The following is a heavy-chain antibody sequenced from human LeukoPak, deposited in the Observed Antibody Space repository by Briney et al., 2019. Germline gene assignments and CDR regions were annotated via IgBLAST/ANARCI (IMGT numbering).Heavy chain of an antibody. V-gene: IGHV3-21*01. CDR3: ARDSYVSGSRAGGGTLDY. D-gene: IGHD2-15*01. Sequence: GGSLRLSCAASGFTFSSYSMNWVRQAPGKGLEWVSSISSSSSYIYYADSVKGRFTISRDNAKNSLYLQMNSLRAEDTAAYYCARDSYVSGSRAGGGTLDYWGQGTLVTVSS. CDR1: GFTFSSYS. CDR2: ISSSSSYI. J-gene: IGHJ4*02.